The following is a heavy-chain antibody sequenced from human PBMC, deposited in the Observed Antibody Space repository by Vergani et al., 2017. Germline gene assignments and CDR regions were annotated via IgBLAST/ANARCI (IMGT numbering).Heavy chain of an antibody. CDR2: ISYYGSNK. CDR1: GFTFSSYG. J-gene: IGHJ4*02. V-gene: IGHV3-30*18. CDR3: AKGCRIAAAGYFDY. D-gene: IGHD6-13*01. Sequence: QVQLVESGGGVVQPGRSLRLSCAASGFTFSSYGMHWVRQAPGKGLEWVAVISYYGSNKYYADSVKGRFTISRDNSKNTLYLQMNSLRAEDTAVYYCAKGCRIAAAGYFDYWGQGTLVTVSS.